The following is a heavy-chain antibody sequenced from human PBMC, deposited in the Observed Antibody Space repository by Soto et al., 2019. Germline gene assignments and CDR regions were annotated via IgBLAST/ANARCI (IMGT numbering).Heavy chain of an antibody. CDR2: ISPDGNTA. D-gene: IGHD3-22*01. Sequence: EDQLVQSGGGLVQPGGSLRVSCEASGFTFSTYWIHWVRQAPGEGLVWVSRISPDGNTAHYADSVQGRFTSSRDIARNTVYLQMTSLRGDDTAIYYCVGMILGNQDYWGQGSLVTVSS. V-gene: IGHV3-74*01. J-gene: IGHJ4*02. CDR3: VGMILGNQDY. CDR1: GFTFSTYW.